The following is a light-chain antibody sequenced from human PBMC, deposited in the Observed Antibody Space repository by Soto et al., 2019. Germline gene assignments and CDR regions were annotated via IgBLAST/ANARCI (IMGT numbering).Light chain of an antibody. CDR3: QHGTT. CDR2: GAS. CDR1: QSVNSN. V-gene: IGKV3-15*01. J-gene: IGKJ2*01. Sequence: EIVMTQSPATLSVSPGERATLSCRASQSVNSNLAWYQQKPGQAPRLLIYGASTRATGIPARFSGSGSGTEFTLTISSLQSEDFAVYYCQHGTTFGQGTKLEIK.